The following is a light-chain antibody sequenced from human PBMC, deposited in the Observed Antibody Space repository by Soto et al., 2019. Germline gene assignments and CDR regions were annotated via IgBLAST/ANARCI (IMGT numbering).Light chain of an antibody. CDR1: SSDVGGYDY. Sequence: QSVLTQPASVSGSPGQSITISCTGTSSDVGGYDYASWCQQHPGKAPKLIIYDVSNRPSGVSNRFSGSKFGNTASLNISGLQAEEEADYYCCSYTSIGTLVFGGGTKLTV. V-gene: IGLV2-14*01. J-gene: IGLJ2*01. CDR2: DVS. CDR3: CSYTSIGTLV.